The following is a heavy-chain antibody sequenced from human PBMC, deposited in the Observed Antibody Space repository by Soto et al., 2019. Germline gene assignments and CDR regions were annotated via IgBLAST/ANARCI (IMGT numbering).Heavy chain of an antibody. CDR1: GYSLTGYY. Sequence: DSLKVCCKASGYSLTGYYMHWVRQAPGQGLEWMGWINPNSGGTNYAQKFQGWVTMTRDTSISSAYMELSRLRSDDTAVYYCARARDAFDIWAQGTMASGS. CDR2: INPNSGGT. J-gene: IGHJ3*02. CDR3: ARARDAFDI. V-gene: IGHV1-2*04.